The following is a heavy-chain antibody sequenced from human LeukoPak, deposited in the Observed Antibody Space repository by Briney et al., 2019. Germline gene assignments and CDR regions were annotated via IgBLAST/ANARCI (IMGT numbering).Heavy chain of an antibody. J-gene: IGHJ6*02. CDR2: ISYDGSNK. V-gene: IGHV3-30*18. D-gene: IGHD3-22*01. CDR3: AKDELEVTMIVVVITVYYYYGMDV. CDR1: GFTFSSYG. Sequence: GGSLRLFCAASGFTFSSYGMHWVRQAPGKGLEWVAVISYDGSNKYYADSVKGRFTISRDNSKNTLYLQMNSRRAEDTAVYYCAKDELEVTMIVVVITVYYYYGMDVWGQGTTVTVSS.